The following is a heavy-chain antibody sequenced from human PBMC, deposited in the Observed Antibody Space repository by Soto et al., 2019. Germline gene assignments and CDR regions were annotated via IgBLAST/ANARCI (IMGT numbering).Heavy chain of an antibody. Sequence: GGSLRLSCAASGFPFSIYGMHLVRQSPGKGLEWVAVISYDGSNKYYADSVKGRFTISRDNSKNTLYLQMNSLRAEDTAVYYCARMWNYGVQAIDYWGQGRLVTVSS. V-gene: IGHV3-30*03. D-gene: IGHD1-7*01. CDR3: ARMWNYGVQAIDY. J-gene: IGHJ4*02. CDR1: GFPFSIYG. CDR2: ISYDGSNK.